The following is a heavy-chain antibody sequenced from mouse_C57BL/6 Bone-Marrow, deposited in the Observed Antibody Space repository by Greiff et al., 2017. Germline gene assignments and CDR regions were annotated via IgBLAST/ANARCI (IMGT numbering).Heavy chain of an antibody. J-gene: IGHJ3*01. Sequence: EVQRVESGAELVRPGASVKLSCTASGFNIKDDYMHWVKQRPEQGLEWIGWIDPENGDTEYASKFQGKATITADTSSNTAYLQLSSLTSEDTAVYYCTTHDYDVAWFAYWGQGTLFTVSA. CDR3: TTHDYDVAWFAY. CDR1: GFNIKDDY. V-gene: IGHV14-4*01. CDR2: IDPENGDT. D-gene: IGHD2-4*01.